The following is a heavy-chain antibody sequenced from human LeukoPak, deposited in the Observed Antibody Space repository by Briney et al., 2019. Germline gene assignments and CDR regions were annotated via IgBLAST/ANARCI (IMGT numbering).Heavy chain of an antibody. CDR1: GFTFSDYY. CDR3: ASSTRYYYDSSGYYYNY. CDR2: ISSSGSTI. V-gene: IGHV3-11*01. D-gene: IGHD3-22*01. Sequence: GGSLRLSCAASGFTFSDYYMSWIRQAPGKGLEWVSYISSSGSTIYYADSVKGRFTISRDNAKNSLYLQMNSLRAEDTAVYHCASSTRYYYDSSGYYYNYWGQGTLVTVSS. J-gene: IGHJ4*02.